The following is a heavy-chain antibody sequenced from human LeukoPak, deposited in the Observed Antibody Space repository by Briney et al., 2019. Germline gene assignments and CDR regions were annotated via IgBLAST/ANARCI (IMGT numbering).Heavy chain of an antibody. CDR2: MSYNGNNR. CDR3: ARGRYYDSGSYYNVIHYFDS. CDR1: AFNFRSYG. J-gene: IGHJ4*02. V-gene: IGHV3-30*03. D-gene: IGHD3-10*01. Sequence: PGGSLRLSYAASAFNFRSYGMHWVRQAPGKGPEWVAVMSYNGNNRYYADSVKGRFIISRDNSKDTLYLQMNSLRTEDTAVYYCARGRYYDSGSYYNVIHYFDSWGQGTLVTVSS.